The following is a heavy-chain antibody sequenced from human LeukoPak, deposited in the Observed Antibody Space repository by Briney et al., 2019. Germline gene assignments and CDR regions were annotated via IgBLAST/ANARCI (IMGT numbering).Heavy chain of an antibody. CDR3: ARGSYYYDSSGYYAFDI. Sequence: SETLSLTCAVYGVSFSGYYWSWIRQPPGKGLEWIGEINHSGSTNYNPSLKSRVTISVDKSKNQLSLKLSSVTAADTAVYYCARGSYYYDSSGYYAFDIWGQGTMVTVSS. CDR2: INHSGST. D-gene: IGHD3-22*01. J-gene: IGHJ3*02. CDR1: GVSFSGYY. V-gene: IGHV4-34*01.